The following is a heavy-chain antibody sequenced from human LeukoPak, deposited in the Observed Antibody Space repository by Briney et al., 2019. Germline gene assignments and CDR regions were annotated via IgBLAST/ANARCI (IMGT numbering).Heavy chain of an antibody. D-gene: IGHD6-19*01. Sequence: PSETLSLTCAVSGYSISSSNWWGWIRQPPGKGLEWIGYIYYSGSTYYNPSLKSRVTMSVDTSKNQFSLKLSSVTAVDTAVYYCARDLWYSSGRYGEDYYYGMDVWGQGTTVTVSS. CDR1: GYSISSSNW. CDR3: ARDLWYSSGRYGEDYYYGMDV. CDR2: IYYSGST. J-gene: IGHJ6*02. V-gene: IGHV4-28*03.